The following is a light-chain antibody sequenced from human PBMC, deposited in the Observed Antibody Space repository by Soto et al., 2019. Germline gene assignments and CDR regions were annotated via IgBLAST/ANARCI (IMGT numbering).Light chain of an antibody. J-gene: IGLJ1*01. CDR3: SSYTTANTYV. Sequence: QAVVTQPASVSGSPGQSITISCTGTSSDVGGYNYVSWYQQHPGKAPKLMIYEVSNRPSGVSNRFSGSKSGNTASLTISGLQAEDEADYYCSSYTTANTYVFGTGTQLTVL. V-gene: IGLV2-14*01. CDR1: SSDVGGYNY. CDR2: EVS.